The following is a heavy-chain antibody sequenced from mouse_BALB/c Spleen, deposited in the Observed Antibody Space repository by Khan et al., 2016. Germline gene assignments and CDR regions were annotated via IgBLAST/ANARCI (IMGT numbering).Heavy chain of an antibody. CDR2: ISYSGST. V-gene: IGHV3-8*02. CDR3: DSDDSSGAFFDY. CDR1: GDSITSGY. D-gene: IGHD3-2*01. Sequence: EVQLQESGPSLVKPSQTLSLTCSVTGDSITSGYWHWIRKFPGNKLEYMGYISYSGSTYYNPSLKRRISTTRDTSKNQTYLQLISVTTEDTATYYEDSDDSSGAFFDYWGQGTTLTVSS. J-gene: IGHJ2*01.